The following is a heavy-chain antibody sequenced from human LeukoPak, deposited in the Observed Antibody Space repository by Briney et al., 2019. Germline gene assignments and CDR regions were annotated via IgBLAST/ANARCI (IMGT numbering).Heavy chain of an antibody. CDR2: INSDGSAT. CDR3: ARDLVGDYCDSSCYYYAN. D-gene: IGHD3-22*01. Sequence: GGSLRLSCAASGFTFNNYWMHWVRQAPGKGLVWVSRINSDGSATSYADSVKGRFTISRDSAKNTLYLQMNTLRAEDTAVYFCARDLVGDYCDSSCYYYANWGQGTLVTVSS. CDR1: GFTFNNYW. J-gene: IGHJ4*02. V-gene: IGHV3-74*01.